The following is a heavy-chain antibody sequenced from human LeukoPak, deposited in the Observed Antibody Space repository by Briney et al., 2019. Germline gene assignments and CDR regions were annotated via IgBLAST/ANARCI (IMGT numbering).Heavy chain of an antibody. D-gene: IGHD3-22*01. CDR3: ARDRYYDSSGN. J-gene: IGHJ1*01. V-gene: IGHV1-69*04. CDR1: GGTFSSYA. CDR2: IIPILGIA. Sequence: SVKVSCKASGGTFSSYAISWVRQAPGQGLEWMRRIIPILGIANYAQKFQGRVTITADKSTSTAYMELSSLRSEDTAVYYCARDRYYDSSGNWGQGTLVTVSS.